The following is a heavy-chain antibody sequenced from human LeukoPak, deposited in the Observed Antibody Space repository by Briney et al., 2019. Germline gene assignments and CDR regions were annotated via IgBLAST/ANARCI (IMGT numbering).Heavy chain of an antibody. V-gene: IGHV3-33*01. CDR3: ARVEPSDILTGPFDY. CDR1: GFTFSSYG. CDR2: IWYDGSNK. D-gene: IGHD3-9*01. J-gene: IGHJ4*02. Sequence: QPGGSLRLSCAASGFTFSSYGMHWVRQAPGKGLEWVAVIWYDGSNKYYADSVKGRFTISRDNSKNTLYLQMNGLRAEDTAVYYCARVEPSDILTGPFDYWGQGTLVTVSS.